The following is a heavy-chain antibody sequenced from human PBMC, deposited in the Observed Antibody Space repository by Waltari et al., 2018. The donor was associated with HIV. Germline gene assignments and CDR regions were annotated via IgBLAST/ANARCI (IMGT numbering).Heavy chain of an antibody. CDR1: GLSLSSYS. CDR3: ANSGGIGPYGMDV. V-gene: IGHV3-21*01. CDR2: MSSSSSYI. D-gene: IGHD6-13*01. Sequence: EVQLVESGGGLVKPGGSLRLSCADSGLSLSSYSMNWVRQAPGKGLEWVSSMSSSSSYIYYADSVKGRFTISRDNAKNSLYLQMNSLRVEDTAVYYCANSGGIGPYGMDVWGQGTTVTVSS. J-gene: IGHJ6*02.